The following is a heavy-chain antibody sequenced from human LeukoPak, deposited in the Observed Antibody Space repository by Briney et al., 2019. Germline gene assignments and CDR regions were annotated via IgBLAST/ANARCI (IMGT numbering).Heavy chain of an antibody. CDR2: ISYDGSNK. D-gene: IGHD6-13*01. J-gene: IGHJ4*02. V-gene: IGHV3-30*18. Sequence: GGSLRLSCAASGFTFSSYGMHWVRQAPGKGLEWVAVISYDGSNKYYADSVKGRFTISSDNSKNTLYLQMNSLRAEDTAVYYCAKLIAAAGIVPDYWGQGTLVTVSS. CDR3: AKLIAAAGIVPDY. CDR1: GFTFSSYG.